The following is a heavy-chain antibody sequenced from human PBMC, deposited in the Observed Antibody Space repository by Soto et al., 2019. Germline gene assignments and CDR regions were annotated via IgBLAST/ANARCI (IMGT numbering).Heavy chain of an antibody. CDR1: GYTFTSYG. D-gene: IGHD2-2*01. CDR3: ARGTRYWSTSSCLSGVTWVDL. Sequence: ASVKVSCKASGYTFTSYGISWVRQAPGQGLEWMGWISSFNGNTNYAQKVQGRVTMTTDTSTSTTYMELRSLRSDDTAVYYCARGTRYWSTSSCLSGVTWVDLWGQGTLVTVSS. V-gene: IGHV1-18*04. CDR2: ISSFNGNT. J-gene: IGHJ5*02.